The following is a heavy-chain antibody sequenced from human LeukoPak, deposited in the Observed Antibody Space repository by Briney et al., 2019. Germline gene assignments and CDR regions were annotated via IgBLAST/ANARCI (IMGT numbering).Heavy chain of an antibody. Sequence: SVKVSCKASGGTFSSYAISWVRQAPGQGLEWMGGIIPIFGTANYAQKFQGRVTITADESTSTAYMELSGLRSEDAAVYYCARGIAVAGGFDYWGQGTLVTVSS. CDR3: ARGIAVAGGFDY. CDR2: IIPIFGTA. J-gene: IGHJ4*02. V-gene: IGHV1-69*01. CDR1: GGTFSSYA. D-gene: IGHD6-19*01.